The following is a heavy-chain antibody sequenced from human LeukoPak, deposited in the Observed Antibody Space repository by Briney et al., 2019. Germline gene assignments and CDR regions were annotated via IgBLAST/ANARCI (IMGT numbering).Heavy chain of an antibody. CDR3: ARLDSGTYYTAFDC. CDR2: ISSSSSYI. J-gene: IGHJ4*02. CDR1: GFTFSSYS. V-gene: IGHV3-21*01. Sequence: PGGSLRLSCAASGFTFSSYSMNWVRQAPGKGLEWVSSISSSSSYIYYADSVKGRFTISRDNAKNSLYLQMNSLRAEDMAVYYCARLDSGTYYTAFDCWGQGTLVTVSS. D-gene: IGHD3-10*01.